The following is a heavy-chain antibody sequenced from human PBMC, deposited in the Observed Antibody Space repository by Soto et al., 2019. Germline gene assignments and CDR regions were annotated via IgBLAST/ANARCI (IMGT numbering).Heavy chain of an antibody. CDR3: ASPVVTIDDVSATEH. V-gene: IGHV1-24*01. D-gene: IGHD2-15*01. J-gene: IGHJ4*02. Sequence: SVKVSCKLAGYTLTELSLHWVRQAPGKGLEYMGGFDPEDDEPIYAQKFQGRVTMTEDTSTDTAYLELTSLRYDDTAVYYCASPVVTIDDVSATEHWGQGTPVTVSS. CDR2: FDPEDDEP. CDR1: GYTLTELS.